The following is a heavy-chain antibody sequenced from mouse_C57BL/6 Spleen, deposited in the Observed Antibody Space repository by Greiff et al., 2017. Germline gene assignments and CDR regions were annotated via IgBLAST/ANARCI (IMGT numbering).Heavy chain of an antibody. Sequence: EVKVVESGGGLVKPGGSLKLSCAASGFTFSDYGMHWVRQAPEKGLEWVAYISSGSSTIYYADTVKGRFTISRDNANNTLFLQLTSLRSEDTAMYYCAKLTGTLYWYFDVGGTGTTVTVSS. CDR2: ISSGSSTI. CDR3: AKLTGTLYWYFDV. CDR1: GFTFSDYG. V-gene: IGHV5-17*01. J-gene: IGHJ1*03. D-gene: IGHD4-1*01.